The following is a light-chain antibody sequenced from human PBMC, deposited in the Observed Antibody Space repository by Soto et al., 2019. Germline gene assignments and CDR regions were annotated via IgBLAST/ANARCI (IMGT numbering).Light chain of an antibody. CDR2: AAS. CDR3: QQLNSYPLT. Sequence: DIQLTQSPSFLSASVGDRVTITCRASQGISSYLAWYQQKSGKAPKLLIYAASTLQSGVPSRFSGSGSGTEFTLTISSLQPEDFATYYCQQLNSYPLTFGGRTKVEIK. CDR1: QGISSY. V-gene: IGKV1-9*01. J-gene: IGKJ4*01.